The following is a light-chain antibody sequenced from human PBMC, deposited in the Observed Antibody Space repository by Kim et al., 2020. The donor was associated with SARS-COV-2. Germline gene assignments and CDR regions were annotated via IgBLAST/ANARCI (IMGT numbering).Light chain of an antibody. CDR2: GAS. CDR1: QSISSS. Sequence: PLAPGERATLSCRASQSISSSLAWYQQKPGQAPRVLIYGASARATGIPARFSGSGSGTVFTLTISNLQSEDFAVYYCQQYAYWRAFGQGTRLEIK. V-gene: IGKV3-15*01. J-gene: IGKJ5*01. CDR3: QQYAYWRA.